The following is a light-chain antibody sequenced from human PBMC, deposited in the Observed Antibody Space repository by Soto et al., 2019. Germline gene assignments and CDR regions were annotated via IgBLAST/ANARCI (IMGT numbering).Light chain of an antibody. Sequence: QTVVTQEPSLTVSPGGTVTLTCASSTGAVTSGNYPSRFQQKPGQTPRTLIYTTNNRHSWTPARFSGSLLGGKAALTLSGVQPEDEAEYYCLLYYGGAHLVFGGGTKVTVL. CDR3: LLYYGGAHLV. CDR1: TGAVTSGNY. V-gene: IGLV7-43*01. CDR2: TTN. J-gene: IGLJ3*02.